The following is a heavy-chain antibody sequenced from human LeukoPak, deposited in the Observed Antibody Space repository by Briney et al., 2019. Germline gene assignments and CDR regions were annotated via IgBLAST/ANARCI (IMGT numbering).Heavy chain of an antibody. CDR1: GFTFSSYW. CDR2: IKQDGSEK. CDR3: AIKGYRGFWDY. Sequence: PGGSLRLSCAASGFTFSSYWMSWVRQAPGRGLEWVANIKQDGSEKYYVDSVKGRFTISRDNAKNSLYLQMNSLRAEDTAVYYCAIKGYRGFWDYWGQGTLVTVSS. V-gene: IGHV3-7*01. J-gene: IGHJ4*02. D-gene: IGHD5-12*01.